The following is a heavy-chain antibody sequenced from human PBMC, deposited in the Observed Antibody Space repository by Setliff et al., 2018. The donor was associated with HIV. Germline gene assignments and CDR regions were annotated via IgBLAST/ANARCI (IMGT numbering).Heavy chain of an antibody. V-gene: IGHV4-61*09. CDR1: GGSISSGSYY. J-gene: IGHJ4*02. Sequence: SETLSLTCTVSGGSISSGSYYWSWIRQPAGKGLEWIGHIYTSGSTNYNPSLKSRVIISIDTSKNQFSLKLFSVTAADTAVYYCASRRGGGFLAWPDPYFDYRGQGTLVTVSS. CDR2: IYTSGST. CDR3: ASRRGGGFLAWPDPYFDY. D-gene: IGHD3-3*01.